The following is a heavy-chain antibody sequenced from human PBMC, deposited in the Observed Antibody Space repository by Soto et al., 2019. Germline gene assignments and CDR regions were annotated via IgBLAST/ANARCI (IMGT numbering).Heavy chain of an antibody. V-gene: IGHV3-7*01. J-gene: IGHJ5*02. D-gene: IGHD3-3*01. Sequence: EVQLVESGGGLVQPGGSLRLSCAASGFTFSSYWMSWVRQAPGKGLEWVANIKQDGSEKYYVDSVKGRFTISRDNAKNSLYLQRNSLRAEDTAVYYCAREEAYYDFWSGPRWFDPWGQGTLVTVSS. CDR1: GFTFSSYW. CDR3: AREEAYYDFWSGPRWFDP. CDR2: IKQDGSEK.